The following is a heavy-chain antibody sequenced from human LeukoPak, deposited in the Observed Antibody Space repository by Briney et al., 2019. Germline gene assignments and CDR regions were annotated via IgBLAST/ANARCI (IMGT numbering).Heavy chain of an antibody. Sequence: PGGSLRLSCAASGFTVSNNYMNWLRQAPGKGLEWVSLIYSGGDTHYADSVMGRFTISRDSSKNTLFLQMNSLRAEDTAVYYCARDPQAVAANTYAWGQGTLVTVSS. J-gene: IGHJ5*02. CDR2: IYSGGDT. D-gene: IGHD6-6*01. V-gene: IGHV3-66*01. CDR3: ARDPQAVAANTYA. CDR1: GFTVSNNY.